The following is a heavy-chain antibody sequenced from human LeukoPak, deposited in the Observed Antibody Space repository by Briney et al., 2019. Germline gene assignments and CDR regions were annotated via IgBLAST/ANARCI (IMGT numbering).Heavy chain of an antibody. V-gene: IGHV3-7*01. CDR2: INPDGSGT. D-gene: IGHD3-10*01. CDR3: ARLFGGATTFDY. Sequence: GGSLRLSCAASGFSFSPYWMSWVRQGPGKGLDWVASINPDGSGTSYVDSVKGRFTISRDNAQNSLYLQMNSLSAEGTAVYYCARLFGGATTFDYWGQGTLVTVSS. J-gene: IGHJ4*02. CDR1: GFSFSPYW.